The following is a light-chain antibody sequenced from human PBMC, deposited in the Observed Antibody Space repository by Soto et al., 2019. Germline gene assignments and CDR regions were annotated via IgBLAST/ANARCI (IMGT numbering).Light chain of an antibody. J-gene: IGKJ3*01. Sequence: EIVLTQSPATLSLSPGERATLSCRASQSVSRYLAWYQQKPGQAPRLLIYDASNRATGIPARFSGSGSGTDYTLTIGSLEPADFAVYYGQQRSNWPPTFGPGTKVDIK. CDR2: DAS. CDR3: QQRSNWPPT. CDR1: QSVSRY. V-gene: IGKV3-11*01.